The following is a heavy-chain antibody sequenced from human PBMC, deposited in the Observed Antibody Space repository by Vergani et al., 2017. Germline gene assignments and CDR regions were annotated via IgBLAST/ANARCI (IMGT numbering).Heavy chain of an antibody. CDR2: INHSGST. D-gene: IGHD3-3*01. J-gene: IGHJ5*02. CDR3: ASGRRITIFGVVIYNWFDP. CDR1: GGSFSGYY. Sequence: QVQLQQWGAGLLKPSETLSLTCAVYGGSFSGYYWSWIRQPPGKGLEWIGEINHSGSTNYNPSLKSRVTISVDTSKNQCSLKLSSVTAADTAGYYCASGRRITIFGVVIYNWFDPWGQGTLVTVSS. V-gene: IGHV4-34*01.